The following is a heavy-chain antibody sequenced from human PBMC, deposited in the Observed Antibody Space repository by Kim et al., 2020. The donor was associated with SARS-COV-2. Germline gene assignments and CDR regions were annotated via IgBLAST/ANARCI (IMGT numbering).Heavy chain of an antibody. D-gene: IGHD1-26*01. Sequence: GGSLRLSCAASGFTFDDYAMHWVRQAPGKGLEWVSLISGDGGSTYYADSVKGRFTISRDNSKNSLYLQMNSLRTEDTALYYCAKDGTSRWELPYFDYYYYYMDVWGKGTTVTVSS. J-gene: IGHJ6*03. CDR2: ISGDGGST. CDR3: AKDGTSRWELPYFDYYYYYMDV. V-gene: IGHV3-43*02. CDR1: GFTFDDYA.